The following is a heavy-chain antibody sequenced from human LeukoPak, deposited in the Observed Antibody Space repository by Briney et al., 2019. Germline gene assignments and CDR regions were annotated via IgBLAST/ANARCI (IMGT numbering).Heavy chain of an antibody. Sequence: GGSLRLSCAASGFTFSAYWMSWVHQAPGKGLEWVANIHQDGNEKYYVDSVKGRFTISRDNAKNSLYLQMNSLRAEDTAVYYCARGDKFSGDYWGQGTLVSVSS. V-gene: IGHV3-7*04. CDR1: GFTFSAYW. J-gene: IGHJ4*02. D-gene: IGHD2-15*01. CDR2: IHQDGNEK. CDR3: ARGDKFSGDY.